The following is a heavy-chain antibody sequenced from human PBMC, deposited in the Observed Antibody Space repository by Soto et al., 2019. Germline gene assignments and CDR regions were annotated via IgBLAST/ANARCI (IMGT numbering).Heavy chain of an antibody. J-gene: IGHJ4*02. CDR2: INHSGST. Sequence: SETLSLTCAVYGGSFSGYYWSWIRQPPGKGLEWIGEINHSGSTNYNPSLKSRVTISVDTSKNQFSLKLSSVTAADTAVYYCARSSPIDIAAAGKTRFDYWGQGTLVTVSS. D-gene: IGHD6-13*01. CDR3: ARSSPIDIAAAGKTRFDY. CDR1: GGSFSGYY. V-gene: IGHV4-34*01.